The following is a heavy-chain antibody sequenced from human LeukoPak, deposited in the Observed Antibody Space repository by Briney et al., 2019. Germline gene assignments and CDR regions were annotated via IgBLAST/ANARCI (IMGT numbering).Heavy chain of an antibody. CDR2: INWNGGST. V-gene: IGHV3-20*04. Sequence: GGSLRLSCAASGFTFDDYGMSWVRQAPGKGLEWVSGINWNGGSTGYADSVKGRFTISRDNSKNTLFLQMNSLRTEDTAVYYCAKDFYSGSSPWGQGTLVTVSS. CDR3: AKDFYSGSSP. CDR1: GFTFDDYG. J-gene: IGHJ5*02. D-gene: IGHD1-26*01.